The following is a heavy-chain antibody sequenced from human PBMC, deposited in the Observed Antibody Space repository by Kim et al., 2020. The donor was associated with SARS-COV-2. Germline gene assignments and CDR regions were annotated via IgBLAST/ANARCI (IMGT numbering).Heavy chain of an antibody. J-gene: IGHJ4*02. CDR2: IYYSGST. Sequence: SETLSLTCTVSGGSISSYYWSWIRQPPGKGLEWIGYIYYSGSTNYNPSLKSRVTISVDTSKNQFSLKLSSVTAADTAVYYCARVKQLDYYFDYWGQGTLVTVSS. D-gene: IGHD3-9*01. CDR1: GGSISSYY. CDR3: ARVKQLDYYFDY. V-gene: IGHV4-59*01.